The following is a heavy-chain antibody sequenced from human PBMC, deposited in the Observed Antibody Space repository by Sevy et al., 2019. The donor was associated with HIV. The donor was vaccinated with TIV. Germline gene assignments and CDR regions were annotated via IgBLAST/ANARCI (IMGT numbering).Heavy chain of an antibody. D-gene: IGHD4-17*01. CDR1: AFTFNSYG. CDR2: IWFDGSNK. Sequence: GGSLRLSCATSAFTFNSYGMHWVRQAPGKGLEWVALIWFDGSNKYYADSVKGRFTISRDIVKNTLHLQMNSLRAEDTAVYYCARDLEFYDYGDYGPAFTPDYWGQGTLVTVSS. V-gene: IGHV3-33*01. J-gene: IGHJ4*02. CDR3: ARDLEFYDYGDYGPAFTPDY.